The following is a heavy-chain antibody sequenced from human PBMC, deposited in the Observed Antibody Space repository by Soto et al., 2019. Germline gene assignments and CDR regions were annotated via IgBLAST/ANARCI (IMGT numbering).Heavy chain of an antibody. CDR1: GFTFSSYS. Sequence: EVQLVESGGGLVTPGGSLRLSCAASGFTFSSYSMNWVRQAPGKGLEWVSSISSSSSYIYYADSVKGRFTISRDNAKNSLYLQMNSLRAEDTAVYYCARDEAQYSGYDLPPPLSIDYWGQGTLVTVSS. CDR3: ARDEAQYSGYDLPPPLSIDY. V-gene: IGHV3-21*01. CDR2: ISSSSSYI. D-gene: IGHD5-12*01. J-gene: IGHJ4*02.